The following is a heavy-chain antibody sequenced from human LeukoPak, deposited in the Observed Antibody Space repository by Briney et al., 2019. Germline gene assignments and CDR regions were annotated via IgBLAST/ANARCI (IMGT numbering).Heavy chain of an antibody. V-gene: IGHV4-4*07. CDR3: ARVVIAAAFGAFDI. Sequence: SDTLSLTCILSGRPMSSPYWRWLRQSAGKGLECIGRISTSGSSNYHPSIKSRVTMSVDSSKNQFSLKLTSVTAADTAVYYCARVVIAAAFGAFDIWGQGTMVTVSS. CDR1: GRPMSSPY. CDR2: ISTSGSS. J-gene: IGHJ3*02. D-gene: IGHD2-15*01.